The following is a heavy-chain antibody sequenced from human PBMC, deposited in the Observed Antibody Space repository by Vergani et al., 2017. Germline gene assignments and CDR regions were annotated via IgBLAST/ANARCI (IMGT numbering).Heavy chain of an antibody. J-gene: IGHJ4*02. V-gene: IGHV3-53*01. Sequence: EVQLVESGGGLIQPGGSLRLSCAASGFTVSSNYMSWVRQAPGKGLEWVSVIYSGGSTYYADSVKGRFTISIDNSKNTLYLQMNSLRAEDTAVYDCAMRIVVPAATSKTLLFDYWGQGTLVTVSS. CDR1: GFTVSSNY. CDR3: AMRIVVPAATSKTLLFDY. CDR2: IYSGGST. D-gene: IGHD2-2*01.